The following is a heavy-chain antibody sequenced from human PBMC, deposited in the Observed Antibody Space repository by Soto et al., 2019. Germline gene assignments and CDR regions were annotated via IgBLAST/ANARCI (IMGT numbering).Heavy chain of an antibody. V-gene: IGHV3-21*01. CDR1: GFTFSSYS. D-gene: IGHD3-3*01. Sequence: EVQLVESGGGLVKPGGSLRLSCAASGFTFSSYSMNWVRQAPGKGLEWVSLISSSGSDIYYANSVKGRFTISRDNAKNSLFLQMNSLRAEDTAVYYCARESGTYYYFSTGDRGNADWWGQGTLVTVSS. CDR3: ARESGTYYYFSTGDRGNADW. J-gene: IGHJ4*02. CDR2: ISSSGSDI.